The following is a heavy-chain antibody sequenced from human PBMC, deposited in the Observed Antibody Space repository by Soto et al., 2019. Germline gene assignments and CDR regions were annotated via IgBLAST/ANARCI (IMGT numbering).Heavy chain of an antibody. CDR3: ARGPIYGMDV. V-gene: IGHV4-34*01. CDR1: GGSFSVYY. J-gene: IGHJ6*02. CDR2: INHSGST. Sequence: SETLSLTCAVYGGSFSVYYWSWIRQPPGKGLEWIGEINHSGSTNYNPSLKSRVTISVDTSKNQFSLKLSSVTAADTAVYYCARGPIYGMDVWGQGTTVTVSS. D-gene: IGHD5-12*01.